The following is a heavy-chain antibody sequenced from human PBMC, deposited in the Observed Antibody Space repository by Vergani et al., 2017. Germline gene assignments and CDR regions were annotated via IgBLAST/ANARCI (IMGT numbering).Heavy chain of an antibody. CDR2: ISGSGDIV. Sequence: HVQLVESGGGLVKPGGSLRLSCAASGFTFSDYYMGWIRQAQGKGLEWVSYISGSGDIVYYADSVRGRFTISRDNAKNSLFLQMKSLRDEDAAIYYCARASAVVRGEIDYWGQGTLVTVSS. D-gene: IGHD4-23*01. CDR1: GFTFSDYY. V-gene: IGHV3-11*01. J-gene: IGHJ4*02. CDR3: ARASAVVRGEIDY.